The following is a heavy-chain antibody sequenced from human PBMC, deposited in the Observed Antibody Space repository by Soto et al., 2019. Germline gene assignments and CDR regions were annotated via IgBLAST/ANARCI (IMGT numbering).Heavy chain of an antibody. CDR3: ARGSYYGDWFDP. J-gene: IGHJ5*02. D-gene: IGHD1-26*01. V-gene: IGHV4-59*08. Sequence: SETLSLTCTVSGGSISSYYWSWIRQPPGKGLEWIGYIYYSGSTNYNPSLKSRVTISVDTSKNQFSLKLSSVTAADTAVYYCARGSYYGDWFDPWGQGSLVTVSS. CDR2: IYYSGST. CDR1: GGSISSYY.